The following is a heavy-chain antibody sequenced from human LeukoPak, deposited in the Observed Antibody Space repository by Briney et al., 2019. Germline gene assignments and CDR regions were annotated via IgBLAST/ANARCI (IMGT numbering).Heavy chain of an antibody. V-gene: IGHV4-39*07. Sequence: SETLSLTCTVSGGSISSSSYCWGWIRQPPGKGLEWIGSIYYSGSTYYNPSLKSRVTISVDTSKNQFSLKLSSVTAADTAVYYCARDWNYYDSSGYGNWGQGTLVTVSS. CDR3: ARDWNYYDSSGYGN. J-gene: IGHJ4*02. CDR2: IYYSGST. CDR1: GGSISSSSYC. D-gene: IGHD3-22*01.